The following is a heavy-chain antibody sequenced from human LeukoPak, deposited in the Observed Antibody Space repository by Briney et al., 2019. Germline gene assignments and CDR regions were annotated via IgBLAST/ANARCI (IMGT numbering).Heavy chain of an antibody. CDR2: IYSGGST. CDR3: ARGADSGNYYSDN. J-gene: IGHJ4*02. CDR1: GFTVSNNY. V-gene: IGHV3-53*01. D-gene: IGHD1-26*01. Sequence: GGSLRLSCAVSGFTVSNNYMSWVRQAPGKGLEWVSVIYSGGSTHYAGSVKGRFTISRDNTKNSLYLQMNSLRAEDTAVYYCARGADSGNYYSDNWGQGTLVTVSS.